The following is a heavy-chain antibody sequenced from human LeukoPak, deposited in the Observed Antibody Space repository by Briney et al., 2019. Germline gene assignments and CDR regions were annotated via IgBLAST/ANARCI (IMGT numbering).Heavy chain of an antibody. J-gene: IGHJ4*02. V-gene: IGHV1-24*01. D-gene: IGHD3-22*01. CDR2: FDPEDGET. Sequence: GASVKVSCKVSGYTLTELSMHWVRQAPGKGLEWMGGFDPEDGETIYAQKFQGRVTMTEDTSTDTAYMELSSLRSEDTAVYCCATDLLYYYDSSGYHSDYWGQGTLVTVSS. CDR1: GYTLTELS. CDR3: ATDLLYYYDSSGYHSDY.